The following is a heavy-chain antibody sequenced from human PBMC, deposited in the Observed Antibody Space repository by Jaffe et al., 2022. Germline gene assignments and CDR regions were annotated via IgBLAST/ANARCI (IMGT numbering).Heavy chain of an antibody. CDR3: ARDFGGYCSGGSCRFYYFDY. Sequence: QVQLQESGPGLVKPSETLSLTCAVSGYSISSGYYWGWIRQPPGKGLEWIGSTYHSGSTYYNPSLKSRVTISVDTSKNQFSLKLSSVTAADTAVYYCARDFGGYCSGGSCRFYYFDYWGQGTLVTVSS. D-gene: IGHD2-15*01. CDR2: TYHSGST. V-gene: IGHV4-38-2*02. J-gene: IGHJ4*02. CDR1: GYSISSGYY.